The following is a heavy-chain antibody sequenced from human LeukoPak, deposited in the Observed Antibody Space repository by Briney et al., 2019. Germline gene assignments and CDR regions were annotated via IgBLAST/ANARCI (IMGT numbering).Heavy chain of an antibody. CDR3: ARAYTAARRPLYGMDV. CDR2: TYYRSKWYN. Sequence: SQTLSLTCAISGDSVSSNSAAWNWIRQSPSRGLEWLGRTYYRSKWYNDYAVSVKSRITINPDTSKNQFSLQLNSVTPEDTAVYYCARAYTAARRPLYGMDVWGQGTTVTVSS. CDR1: GDSVSSNSAA. D-gene: IGHD6-6*01. J-gene: IGHJ6*02. V-gene: IGHV6-1*01.